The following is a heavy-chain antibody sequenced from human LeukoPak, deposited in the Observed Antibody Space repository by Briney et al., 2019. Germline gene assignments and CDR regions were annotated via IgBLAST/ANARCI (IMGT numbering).Heavy chain of an antibody. CDR2: IKSDGST. D-gene: IGHD3-22*01. V-gene: IGHV3-74*01. J-gene: IGHJ1*01. CDR1: GFTFSTYW. Sequence: GGSLRLSCAASGFTFSTYWMHWVRQAPGKRLVWVSRIKSDGSTNYADSVKGRFTISRDNAKNTVSLQMNSLRPEDTGVYYCARAPSEIGGYYPEYFRHWGQGTLVTVSS. CDR3: ARAPSEIGGYYPEYFRH.